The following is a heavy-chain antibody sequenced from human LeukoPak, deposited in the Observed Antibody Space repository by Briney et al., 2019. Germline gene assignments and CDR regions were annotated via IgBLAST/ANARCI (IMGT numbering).Heavy chain of an antibody. CDR3: ARVMATAYYYGMDV. CDR2: ISSSSSYI. V-gene: IGHV3-21*01. CDR1: GFTFSSYS. Sequence: GGSLRLSCAASGFTFSSYSMTWVRQAPGKGLEWVSSISSSSSYIYYADSVKGRFTISRDNAKNSLYLQMNSLRAEDTAVYYCARVMATAYYYGMDVWGQGTTVTVSS. J-gene: IGHJ6*02. D-gene: IGHD5-24*01.